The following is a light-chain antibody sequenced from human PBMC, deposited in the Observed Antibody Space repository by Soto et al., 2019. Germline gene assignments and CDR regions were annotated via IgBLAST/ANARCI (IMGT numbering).Light chain of an antibody. V-gene: IGKV1-5*03. CDR1: QSINSW. CDR3: QQYNYYWT. CDR2: KAS. J-gene: IGKJ1*01. Sequence: DIQMTQSPSTLSASVGDRVTITCRASQSINSWLAWYQQKPGKVPKLLIYKASSLEIGVPSRFSGSGSGTEFTLTISSLQPDDFATYYCQQYNYYWTFGQGTKVEIK.